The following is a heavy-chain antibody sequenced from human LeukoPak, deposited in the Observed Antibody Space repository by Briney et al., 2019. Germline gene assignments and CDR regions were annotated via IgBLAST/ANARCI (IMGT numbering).Heavy chain of an antibody. CDR2: ISGSGGST. D-gene: IGHD4-17*01. CDR1: GFTFSSYA. J-gene: IGHJ4*02. V-gene: IGHV3-23*01. CDR3: ASSRVPRPTVTPDWYFDY. Sequence: GGSLRLSCAVSGFTFSSYAMSWVRQAPGKGLEWVSAISGSGGSTYYADSVKGRFTISRDNSKNTLYLQMNSLRAEDTAVYYCASSRVPRPTVTPDWYFDYWGQGTLVTVSS.